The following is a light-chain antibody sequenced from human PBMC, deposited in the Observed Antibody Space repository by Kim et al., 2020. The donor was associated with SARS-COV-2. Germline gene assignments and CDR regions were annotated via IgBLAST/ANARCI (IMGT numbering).Light chain of an antibody. CDR3: TSYTSSSSWV. V-gene: IGLV2-14*03. CDR1: SSDVGGYNY. Sequence: GQSITISCTGTSSDVGGYNYVSWYQQHPGKAPKLMVYAVSKRPSGVSDRFSGSKSGNTASLTISGLQADDEADYYCTSYTSSSSWVFGGGTKLTVL. CDR2: AVS. J-gene: IGLJ3*02.